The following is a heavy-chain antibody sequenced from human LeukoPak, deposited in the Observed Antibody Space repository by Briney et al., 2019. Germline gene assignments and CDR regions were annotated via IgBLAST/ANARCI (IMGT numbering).Heavy chain of an antibody. D-gene: IGHD5-12*01. CDR3: ARDKYSGYDLDY. CDR2: ISSSSSYI. Sequence: GGSLRLSCAASGFTFSSYNMNWVRQAPGKGLEWVSSISSSSSYIYYADSVKGRFTISRDNAKNSLYLQMNSLRAEDTAVYYCARDKYSGYDLDYWGQGTLVTVSS. J-gene: IGHJ4*02. CDR1: GFTFSSYN. V-gene: IGHV3-21*01.